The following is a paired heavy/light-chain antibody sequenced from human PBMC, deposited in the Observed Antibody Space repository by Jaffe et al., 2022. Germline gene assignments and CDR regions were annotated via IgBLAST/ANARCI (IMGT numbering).Light chain of an antibody. CDR1: ALPKQY. Sequence: SYELTQPPSVSVSPGQTARITCSGDALPKQYAYWCQQKPGQAPVLVVYDDTDRPSGIPERFSGSNSGNTATLTISRVEAGDEADYYCQVWVISGDHHVVFGGGTKLTVL. CDR3: QVWVISGDHHVV. J-gene: IGLJ2*01. V-gene: IGLV3-21*02. CDR2: DDT.
Heavy chain of an antibody. V-gene: IGHV3-30*18. CDR1: GFSFSSFG. Sequence: QVQLVESGGGVVQPGRSLRLSCAASGFSFSSFGMHWVRQAPGKGLEWVALISYDGSNKYYGDSVKGRFTISRDNSKNTLYLQMNSLRAEDTAVYYCAKPLSQAYKYGSGTHYSFDYWGQGTQVTVSS. D-gene: IGHD3-10*01. CDR3: AKPLSQAYKYGSGTHYSFDY. J-gene: IGHJ4*02. CDR2: ISYDGSNK.